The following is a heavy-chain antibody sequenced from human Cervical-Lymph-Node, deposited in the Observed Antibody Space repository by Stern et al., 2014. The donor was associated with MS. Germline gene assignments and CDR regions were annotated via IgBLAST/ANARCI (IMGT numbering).Heavy chain of an antibody. J-gene: IGHJ6*02. CDR1: GGSISSNNSY. CDR2: IYYRGST. V-gene: IGHV4-30-4*01. CDR3: PRAHYGDYPFYYYGMDV. D-gene: IGHD4-17*01. Sequence: QVQLQESGPGLVKPSQTLSLTCTVSGGSISSNNSYWSWIRQPPGKGLEWIAYIYYRGSTYYNPSLKSRVTLSVDTSTNQFSLRLSSVTAADTAVYYCPRAHYGDYPFYYYGMDVGGQGTTVTV.